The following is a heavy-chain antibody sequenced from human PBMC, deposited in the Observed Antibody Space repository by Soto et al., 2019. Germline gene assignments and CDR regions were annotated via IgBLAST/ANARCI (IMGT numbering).Heavy chain of an antibody. Sequence: PGESLKISCKGSGYSFTSYWIGWVRQMPGKGLEWMGIIYPGDSDTRYSPSFQGQVTISAGKSISTAYLQWSSLKASDTAMYYCARHGASGYLEEGYFDYWRQGTLVTVSS. CDR3: ARHGASGYLEEGYFDY. J-gene: IGHJ4*02. V-gene: IGHV5-51*01. CDR2: IYPGDSDT. CDR1: GYSFTSYW. D-gene: IGHD5-12*01.